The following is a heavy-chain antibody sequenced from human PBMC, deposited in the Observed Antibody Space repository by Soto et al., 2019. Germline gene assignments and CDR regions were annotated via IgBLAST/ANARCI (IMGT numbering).Heavy chain of an antibody. J-gene: IGHJ5*02. CDR1: GGTFSSYA. CDR3: ARGTMVRGVIGWFDP. D-gene: IGHD3-10*01. Sequence: SVKVSCKASGGTFSSYAISWVRQAPGQGLEWMGGIIPIFGTANYAQKFQGRVTITADKSTSTAYMELSSLRSEDTAVYYCARGTMVRGVIGWFDPWGQGTLVTVSS. CDR2: IIPIFGTA. V-gene: IGHV1-69*06.